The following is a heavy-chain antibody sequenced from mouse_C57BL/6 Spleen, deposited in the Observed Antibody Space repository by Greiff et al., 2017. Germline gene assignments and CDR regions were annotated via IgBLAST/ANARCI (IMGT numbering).Heavy chain of an antibody. J-gene: IGHJ3*01. Sequence: DVHLVESGGGLVKPGGSLKLSCAASGFTFSDYGMHWVRQAPEKGLEWVAYISSGSSTISYADTVKGRFTISRDNAKNTLFLQMTSLRSEDTAMYYCARPVYYSNAPAWFAYWGQGTLVTVSA. D-gene: IGHD2-5*01. CDR2: ISSGSSTI. CDR3: ARPVYYSNAPAWFAY. V-gene: IGHV5-17*01. CDR1: GFTFSDYG.